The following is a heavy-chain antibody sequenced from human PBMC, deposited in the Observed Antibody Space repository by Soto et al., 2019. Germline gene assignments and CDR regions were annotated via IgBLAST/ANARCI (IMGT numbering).Heavy chain of an antibody. D-gene: IGHD3-22*01. V-gene: IGHV3-21*01. CDR2: ISSSSSYI. Sequence: LRLSCAASGFTFSSYSMNWVRQAPGKGLEWVSSISSSSSYIYYADSVKGRFTISRDNAKNSLYLQMNSLRAEDTAVYYCARGYYYDSSGYYCFDYWGQGTLVTVSS. CDR1: GFTFSSYS. J-gene: IGHJ4*02. CDR3: ARGYYYDSSGYYCFDY.